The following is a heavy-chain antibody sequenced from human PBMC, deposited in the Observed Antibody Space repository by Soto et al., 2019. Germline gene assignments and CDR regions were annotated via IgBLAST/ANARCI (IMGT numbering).Heavy chain of an antibody. Sequence: GGSLRLSCAASGFTFSNAWMNWVRQAPGKGLEWVGRIKSKTDGGTTDYAAPVKGRFTISRDDSKNTLYLQMNSLKTEDTAVYYCTTSDPFEWLRLGFDYWGQGTLVTVSS. V-gene: IGHV3-15*07. CDR1: GFTFSNAW. D-gene: IGHD5-12*01. CDR2: IKSKTDGGTT. J-gene: IGHJ4*02. CDR3: TTSDPFEWLRLGFDY.